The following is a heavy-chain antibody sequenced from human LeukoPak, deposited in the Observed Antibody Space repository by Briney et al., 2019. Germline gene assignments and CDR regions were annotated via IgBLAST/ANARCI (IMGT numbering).Heavy chain of an antibody. V-gene: IGHV3-48*03. CDR2: ISSSGSTI. CDR3: ARSYGFSYYGMDV. D-gene: IGHD3-3*01. CDR1: GFTFSSYE. J-gene: IGHJ6*02. Sequence: TGGSLRPSCAASGFTFSSYEMNWVRQAPGKGLEWVSYISSSGSTIYYADSVKGRFTISRDNAKNSLYLQMNSLRAEDTAVYYCARSYGFSYYGMDVWGQGTTVTVSS.